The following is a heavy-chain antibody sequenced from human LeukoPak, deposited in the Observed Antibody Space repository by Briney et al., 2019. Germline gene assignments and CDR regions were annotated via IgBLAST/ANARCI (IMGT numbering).Heavy chain of an antibody. CDR1: GYTFTTYY. J-gene: IGHJ4*02. D-gene: IGHD6-13*01. V-gene: IGHV1-46*01. CDR3: ARDPIKTRAAAGYYFDY. Sequence: ASVKVSGKASGYTFTTYYMHWVRQAPGQGLEWMGIINPSGGSTSYAQKFQGRVTMTRDTSTSTVYMELSSLRSEDTAVYYCARDPIKTRAAAGYYFDYWGQGTLVTVSS. CDR2: INPSGGST.